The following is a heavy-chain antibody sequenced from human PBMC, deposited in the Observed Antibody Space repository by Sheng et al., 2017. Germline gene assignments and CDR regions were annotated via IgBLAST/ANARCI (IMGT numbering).Heavy chain of an antibody. Sequence: EVQLVESGGGLVQPGGSLRLSCAASGFTVSSNYMSWVRQAPGKGLEWVSVIYSGGSTYYADSVKGRFTISRDNSKNTLYLQMNSLRAEDTAVYYCARDVMTTAPPGDYWGQGTLVTVSS. CDR1: GFTVSSNY. D-gene: IGHD4-17*01. V-gene: IGHV3-66*02. CDR2: IYSGGST. J-gene: IGHJ4*02. CDR3: ARDVMTTAPPGDY.